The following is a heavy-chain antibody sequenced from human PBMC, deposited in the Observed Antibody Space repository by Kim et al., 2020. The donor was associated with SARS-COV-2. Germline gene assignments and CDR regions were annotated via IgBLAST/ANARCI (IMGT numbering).Heavy chain of an antibody. CDR3: ARVMSGTYYVYDY. V-gene: IGHV3-48*02. D-gene: IGHD1-26*01. Sequence: GGSLRLSCAASGFTFSSHIMNWVRRAPGKGLEWVSYISSSSSAIYYADSVKGRFTISRDNAKNSLYLQMNSLRDEDTAVYYCARVMSGTYYVYDYWGQGTLVTVSS. CDR2: ISSSSSAI. CDR1: GFTFSSHI. J-gene: IGHJ4*02.